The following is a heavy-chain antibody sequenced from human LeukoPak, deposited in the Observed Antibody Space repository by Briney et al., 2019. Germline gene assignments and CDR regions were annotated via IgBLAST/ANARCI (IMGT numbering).Heavy chain of an antibody. CDR1: GGSISSSSYY. V-gene: IGHV4-39*02. D-gene: IGHD3-3*01. CDR2: IYYSGNT. J-gene: IGHJ3*02. Sequence: PSETLSLTCTVSGGSISSSSYYWDWIRQAPGKGLEWIGSIYYSGNTYYNPSLKSRVTMSVDTSKNQFSLKLRSVTAADTAVYYCARDYSEMDFWSGYNAFDIWGQGTMVTVSS. CDR3: ARDYSEMDFWSGYNAFDI.